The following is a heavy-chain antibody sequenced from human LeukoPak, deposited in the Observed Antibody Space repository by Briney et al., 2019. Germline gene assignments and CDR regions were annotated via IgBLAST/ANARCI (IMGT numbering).Heavy chain of an antibody. V-gene: IGHV4-34*01. CDR2: INHSGST. CDR1: GGSFSGYN. J-gene: IGHJ4*02. CDR3: ARGTMADY. Sequence: SETLSLTCAVYGGSFSGYNWSWIRQPPGKGLEWIGEINHSGSTNYNPSLKSRVTISVDTSKNQFSLKLSSVTAADTAVYYCARGTMADYWGQGTLVTVSS. D-gene: IGHD3-10*01.